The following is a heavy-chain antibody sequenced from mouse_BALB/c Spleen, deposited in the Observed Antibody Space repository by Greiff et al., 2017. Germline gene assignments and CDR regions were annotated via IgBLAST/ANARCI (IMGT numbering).Heavy chain of an antibody. J-gene: IGHJ3*01. CDR3: AREGITTATLAD. Sequence: EVKLMESGGDLVKPGGSLKLSCAASGFTFSSYGMSWVRQTPDKRLEWVATISSGGSYTYYPDSVKGRFTISRDNAKNTLYLQMSSLKSEDTAMYYCAREGITTATLADWGQGTLVTVSA. V-gene: IGHV5-6*01. CDR2: ISSGGSYT. D-gene: IGHD1-2*01. CDR1: GFTFSSYG.